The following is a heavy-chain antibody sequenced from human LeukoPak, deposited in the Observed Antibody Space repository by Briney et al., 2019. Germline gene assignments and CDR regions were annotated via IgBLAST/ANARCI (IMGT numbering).Heavy chain of an antibody. Sequence: GGSLRLSCAASGFTVSNNYMSWVRQAPGKGLEWVSVIYSGGSTYYADSVKGRFTISRDIKDTLSLQMNSLRAEDTAVYYCAKSPTSYSSGWVFDSWGQGTLVTVSS. D-gene: IGHD6-19*01. V-gene: IGHV3-53*01. CDR2: IYSGGST. CDR3: AKSPTSYSSGWVFDS. CDR1: GFTVSNNY. J-gene: IGHJ4*02.